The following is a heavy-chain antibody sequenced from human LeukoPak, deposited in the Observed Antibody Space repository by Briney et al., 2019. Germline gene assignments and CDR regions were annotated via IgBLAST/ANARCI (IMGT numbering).Heavy chain of an antibody. V-gene: IGHV4-4*07. D-gene: IGHD3-10*01. CDR2: IYTRGST. J-gene: IGHJ5*02. CDR3: ARGGELLWFGDALDWFDP. Sequence: NSSETLSLTCTVSGGSISSYYWSWIRQPAGKGLEWIGRIYTRGSTNYNPSLKSRVTMSVDTSKNQFSLKLSSVTAADTAVYYCARGGELLWFGDALDWFDPWGQGTLVTVSS. CDR1: GGSISSYY.